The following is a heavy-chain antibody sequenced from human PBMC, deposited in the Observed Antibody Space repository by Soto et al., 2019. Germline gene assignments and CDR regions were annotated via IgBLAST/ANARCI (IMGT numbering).Heavy chain of an antibody. J-gene: IGHJ4*02. D-gene: IGHD3-9*01. V-gene: IGHV4-31*03. CDR2: ISDSGSS. CDR3: ARTTFYDIFTAYYSLFDY. CDR1: GGSISSGSFY. Sequence: QVQLQESGPGLVKPSQTLTLTCTVSGGSISSGSFYWSWIRQHPGKGLEWIGHISDSGSSYYNPSLQCRVTISVDTSTNQFSLKLSAVTAADTAVYFCARTTFYDIFTAYYSLFDYWGQGTLVTVSS.